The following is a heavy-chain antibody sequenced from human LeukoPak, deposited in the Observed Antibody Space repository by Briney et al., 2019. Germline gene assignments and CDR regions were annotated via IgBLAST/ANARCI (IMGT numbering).Heavy chain of an antibody. Sequence: GGSLRLSCAASGFTFSSYAMHWVRQAPGKGLEWVAVISYDGSNKYHADSVKGRFTISRDNSKNTLYLQMNSLRAEDTAVYYCARVGYDFWSGYDNWFDPWGQGTLVTVSS. CDR3: ARVGYDFWSGYDNWFDP. V-gene: IGHV3-30-3*01. CDR2: ISYDGSNK. D-gene: IGHD3-3*01. J-gene: IGHJ5*02. CDR1: GFTFSSYA.